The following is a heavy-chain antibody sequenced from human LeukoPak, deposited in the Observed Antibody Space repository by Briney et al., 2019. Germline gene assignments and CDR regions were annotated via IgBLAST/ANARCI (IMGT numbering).Heavy chain of an antibody. CDR3: AKDRLRGVITYYFDY. J-gene: IGHJ4*02. D-gene: IGHD3-10*01. CDR2: ISYDGSNK. Sequence: PGRSLRLSCAASGFTFSSYGMHWVRQAPGKGLEWVAVISYDGSNKYYADSVKGRFTISRDNSKNTLYLQLNSLRAEDTAVYYCAKDRLRGVITYYFDYWGQGPLVTVSS. CDR1: GFTFSSYG. V-gene: IGHV3-30*18.